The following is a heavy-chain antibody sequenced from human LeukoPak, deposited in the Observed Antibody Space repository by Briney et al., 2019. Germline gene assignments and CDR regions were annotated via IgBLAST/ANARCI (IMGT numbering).Heavy chain of an antibody. J-gene: IGHJ6*02. Sequence: GGSLRLSCAASGFTYSSYSMNWVRQAPGKGLEWVSSISSSSSYIYYADSVKGRFTISRDNAKNSLYLQMNSLRAEDTAVYYCAREKEAARYYYYYYGMDVWGQGTTVTVSS. D-gene: IGHD6-6*01. CDR3: AREKEAARYYYYYYGMDV. CDR1: GFTYSSYS. CDR2: ISSSSSYI. V-gene: IGHV3-21*01.